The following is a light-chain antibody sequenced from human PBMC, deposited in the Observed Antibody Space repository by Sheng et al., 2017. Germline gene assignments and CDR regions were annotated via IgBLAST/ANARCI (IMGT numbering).Light chain of an antibody. CDR1: QNVGSAY. CDR3: QQYASSPWT. V-gene: IGKV3-20*01. J-gene: IGKJ1*01. CDR2: GAS. Sequence: EIVLTQSPGTLSLSPGDRVTLSCRASQNVGSAYLAWYQQRPGQAPRLLIYGASNRAIGIPDRFSGSGSGTDFTVTINRLEPEDFAVYCQQYASSPWTFGQGTEGGDQT.